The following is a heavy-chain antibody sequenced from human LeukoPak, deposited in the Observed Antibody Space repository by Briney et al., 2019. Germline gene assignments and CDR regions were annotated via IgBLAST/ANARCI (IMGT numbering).Heavy chain of an antibody. D-gene: IGHD6-19*01. J-gene: IGHJ4*02. CDR1: GFTFSNYW. V-gene: IGHV3-7*01. Sequence: PGGSLRLSCAASGFTFSNYWMSWVRQAPGKGPEWMGNIKEDGSETYYVDSVKGRFTISRDNSKNTLYLQMNSLRAEDTAVYYCAKDSLGIAVAGTLDYWGQGTLVTVSS. CDR2: IKEDGSET. CDR3: AKDSLGIAVAGTLDY.